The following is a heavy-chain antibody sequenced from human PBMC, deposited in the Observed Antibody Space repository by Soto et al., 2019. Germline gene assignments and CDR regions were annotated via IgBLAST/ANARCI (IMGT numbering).Heavy chain of an antibody. Sequence: EVQVVESGGGLVQPGESLRLSCAASGFRYRDHWMSWVRQAPGKGPEWVANIHPDLSDISYVDSVKGRFTISRDNAKSSVYLQMNSLRVEDTAIYYCVRGHGWFDPWGQGALVTVSS. V-gene: IGHV3-7*01. CDR3: VRGHGWFDP. J-gene: IGHJ5*02. CDR1: GFRYRDHW. CDR2: IHPDLSDI.